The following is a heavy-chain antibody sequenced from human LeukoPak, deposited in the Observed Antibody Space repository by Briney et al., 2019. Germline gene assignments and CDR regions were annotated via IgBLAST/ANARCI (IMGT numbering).Heavy chain of an antibody. V-gene: IGHV4-59*01. CDR2: IYYSGST. CDR1: GGSFSGYY. CDR3: ARSLTIFGVASPTNYYYYMDV. Sequence: SETLSLTCAVYGGSFSGYYWSWIRQPPGKGLEWIGYIYYSGSTNYNPSLKSRVTISVDTSKNQFSLKLSSVTAADTAVYYCARSLTIFGVASPTNYYYYMDVWGKGTTVTVSS. J-gene: IGHJ6*03. D-gene: IGHD3-3*01.